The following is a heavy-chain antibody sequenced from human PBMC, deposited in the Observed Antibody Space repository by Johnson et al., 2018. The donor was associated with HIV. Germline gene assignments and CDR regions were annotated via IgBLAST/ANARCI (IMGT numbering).Heavy chain of an antibody. Sequence: VQLVESGGGVVQPGRSLRLSCAASGFTFSSYGMHWVRQAPGKGLEWVAVISYDGSNKYYADSVKGRFTISRDNSKNTLYLQMNSLRAEDTAVYYCARSQYPGTRDAFDIWGQGTMVTVSS. CDR2: ISYDGSNK. J-gene: IGHJ3*02. V-gene: IGHV3-30*03. CDR1: GFTFSSYG. CDR3: ARSQYPGTRDAFDI. D-gene: IGHD1-1*01.